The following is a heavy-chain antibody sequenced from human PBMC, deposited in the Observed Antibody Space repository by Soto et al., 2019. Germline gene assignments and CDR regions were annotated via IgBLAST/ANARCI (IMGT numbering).Heavy chain of an antibody. V-gene: IGHV4-39*01. Sequence: SETLSLTCTVSGGSISSSSYYWGWIRQPPGKGLEWIGSIYYSGSTYYNPSLKSRVTISVDASKNQFSLKLSSVTAADTAVYYCARSIVVVTALDYWGQGTLVTVSS. J-gene: IGHJ4*02. CDR1: GGSISSSSYY. CDR2: IYYSGST. D-gene: IGHD2-21*02. CDR3: ARSIVVVTALDY.